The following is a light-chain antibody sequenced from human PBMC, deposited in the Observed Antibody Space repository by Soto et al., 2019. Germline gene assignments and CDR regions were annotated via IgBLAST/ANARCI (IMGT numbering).Light chain of an antibody. CDR3: GTWDTSLSARV. CDR1: SSNIGGNS. Sequence: QSVLTQPPSVSAAPGQKVTISCSGSSSNIGGNSVSWYQQLPGTAPKLLIYDDNKRPSGIPDRFSGSKSGTSATLGITGFQTGDEADYYCGTWDTSLSARVFGTGTKVTAL. CDR2: DDN. J-gene: IGLJ1*01. V-gene: IGLV1-51*01.